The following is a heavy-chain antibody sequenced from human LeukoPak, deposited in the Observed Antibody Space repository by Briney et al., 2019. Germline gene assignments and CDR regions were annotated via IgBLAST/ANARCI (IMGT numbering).Heavy chain of an antibody. V-gene: IGHV1-2*02. D-gene: IGHD2-8*01. CDR2: INPNSGGT. J-gene: IGHJ4*02. Sequence: ASVKVSCKASGYTFTSYYMHWVRQAPGQGLEWMGWINPNSGGTNYAQKFQGRVTMTRDTSISTAYMELSRLRSDDTAVYYCARNNLYCTNGVCYTVDFDYWGQGTLVTVSS. CDR3: ARNNLYCTNGVCYTVDFDY. CDR1: GYTFTSYY.